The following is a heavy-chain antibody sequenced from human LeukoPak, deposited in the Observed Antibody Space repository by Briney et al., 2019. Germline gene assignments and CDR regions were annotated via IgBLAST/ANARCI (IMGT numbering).Heavy chain of an antibody. D-gene: IGHD2-15*01. CDR1: GGSFSGYY. V-gene: IGHV4-34*01. Sequence: PSETLSLTCAVYGGSFSGYYWSWIRQPPGKGLEWIGEINHSGSTNYNPSLKSRVTISVDTSKNQFSLKLSSVTAADTAVYYCARTEAAQNDAFDIWGQGTMVTVSS. CDR3: ARTEAAQNDAFDI. J-gene: IGHJ3*02. CDR2: INHSGST.